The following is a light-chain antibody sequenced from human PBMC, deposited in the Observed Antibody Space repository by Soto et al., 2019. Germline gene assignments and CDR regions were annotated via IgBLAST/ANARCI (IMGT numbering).Light chain of an antibody. V-gene: IGKV1-33*01. Sequence: DIQMTQPPSSLSASVGDRVTITGQASHDITSYLNWYQHKPGKAPKLLIYDASILEAGVPSRFSGSGAGTHFTFTISSLQPEDVATDDCQKCDSLPIFGPGTTVDFK. CDR2: DAS. CDR1: HDITSY. CDR3: QKCDSLPI. J-gene: IGKJ3*01.